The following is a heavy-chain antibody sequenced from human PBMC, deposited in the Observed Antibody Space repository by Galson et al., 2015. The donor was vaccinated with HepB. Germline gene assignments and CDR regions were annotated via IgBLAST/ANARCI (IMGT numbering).Heavy chain of an antibody. J-gene: IGHJ4*02. CDR1: GGTFSSYA. Sequence: SVKVSCKASGGTFSSYAISWVRQAPGQGLEWMGRIIPILGIANYAQKFQGRVTITADKSTSTAYMELSSLRSEDTAVYYCASPYGDKWGFDYWGQGTLVTVSS. D-gene: IGHD4-17*01. CDR3: ASPYGDKWGFDY. V-gene: IGHV1-69*04. CDR2: IIPILGIA.